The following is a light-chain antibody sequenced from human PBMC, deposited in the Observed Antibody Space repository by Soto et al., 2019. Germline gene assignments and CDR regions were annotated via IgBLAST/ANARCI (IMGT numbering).Light chain of an antibody. CDR3: QQCCICQLT. V-gene: IGKV3-11*01. CDR1: QSVSSD. CDR2: DAS. Sequence: EIQLTQSPSTLSSSAGERATLTCRASQSVSSDLAWYQQKPGKAPKLLIYDASNGATGFPARFSGSGSGTDFTLTISSLQPEDFAIYYCQQCCICQLTFGGGTKVEIK. J-gene: IGKJ4*01.